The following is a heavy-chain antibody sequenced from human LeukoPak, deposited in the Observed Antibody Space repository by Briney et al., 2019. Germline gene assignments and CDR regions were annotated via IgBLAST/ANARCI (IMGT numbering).Heavy chain of an antibody. CDR2: INHSGST. CDR3: ASSRSSHFIDY. Sequence: PSETLSLTCAVYGGSFSGYYWSWIRQPPGKGLEWIGEINHSGSTNYNPSLKSRVTISVDTSKNQFSLKLSSVTAADTAVYYCASSRSSHFIDYWGQGTLVTVSS. D-gene: IGHD1-26*01. CDR1: GGSFSGYY. V-gene: IGHV4-34*01. J-gene: IGHJ4*02.